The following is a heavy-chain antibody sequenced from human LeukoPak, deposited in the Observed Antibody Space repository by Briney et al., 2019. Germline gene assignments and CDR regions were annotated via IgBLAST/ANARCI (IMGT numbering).Heavy chain of an antibody. CDR1: GFTFSSYA. Sequence: GGSLRLSCAASGFTFSSYAMHWVRQAPGKGLEWVAVISYDGSNKYYADSVKGRFTISRDNSKNTLYQQMNSLRAEDTAVYYCARGQGPYYYFDYWGQGTLVTVSS. CDR2: ISYDGSNK. CDR3: ARGQGPYYYFDY. V-gene: IGHV3-30*04. J-gene: IGHJ4*02. D-gene: IGHD2-21*01.